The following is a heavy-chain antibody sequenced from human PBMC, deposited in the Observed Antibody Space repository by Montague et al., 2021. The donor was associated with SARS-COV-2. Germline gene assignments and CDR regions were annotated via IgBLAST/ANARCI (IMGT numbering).Heavy chain of an antibody. CDR3: VRPLWFGDSDYYFES. CDR2: IRPDGTST. V-gene: IGHV3-74*01. D-gene: IGHD3-10*01. CDR1: GFTFRRYW. Sequence: SLSLSCAASGFTFRRYWMHWFRQVPGRGPVWVSRIRPDGTSTHYAASVKGRFIISRDNAKNTLSLEMTNLRVDDTAIYYCVRPLWFGDSDYYFESWGQGTLVSVSS. J-gene: IGHJ4*02.